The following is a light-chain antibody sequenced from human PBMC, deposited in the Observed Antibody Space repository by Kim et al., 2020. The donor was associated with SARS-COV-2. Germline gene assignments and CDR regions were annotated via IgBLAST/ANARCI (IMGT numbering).Light chain of an antibody. CDR1: QSVDGW. CDR3: KQYETYWT. J-gene: IGKJ1*01. V-gene: IGKV1-5*03. CDR2: QAS. Sequence: DIQMTQSPSTLSAFVGDRVTMTCRASQSVDGWLAWYQQKPGKAPRLLIYQASKLANGVPSRFSGSGSGTDFILTVTNLQSDDSAVYYCKQYETYWTFGPGTKVDIK.